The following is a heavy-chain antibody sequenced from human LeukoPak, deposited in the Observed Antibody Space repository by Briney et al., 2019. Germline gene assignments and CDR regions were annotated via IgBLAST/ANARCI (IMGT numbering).Heavy chain of an antibody. V-gene: IGHV3-48*04. CDR2: ISSSSSTI. CDR1: GFTFSSYS. Sequence: GGSLRLSCAASGFTFSSYSMNWVRQSPGKGLEWVSYISSSSSTIYYADSVKGRFTISRDNAKNSLHLQMNSLRGEDTAVYYCARGRVSPDVWGKGTTVTVSS. CDR3: ARGRVSPDV. J-gene: IGHJ6*04.